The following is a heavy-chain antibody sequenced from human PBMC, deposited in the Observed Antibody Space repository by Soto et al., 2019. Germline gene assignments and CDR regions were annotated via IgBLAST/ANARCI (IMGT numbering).Heavy chain of an antibody. J-gene: IGHJ3*02. CDR2: IYYSGST. CDR3: GRKGGSRGKDAFDI. CDR1: GGSISSYY. Sequence: SETLSLTCTVSGGSISSYYWSWIRQPPGKGLEWIGYIYYSGSTNYNPSLKSRVTISVDTSKNQFSLKLSSVTAADTAVYYCGRKGGSRGKDAFDIGGQGTMVTVS. D-gene: IGHD2-15*01. V-gene: IGHV4-59*01.